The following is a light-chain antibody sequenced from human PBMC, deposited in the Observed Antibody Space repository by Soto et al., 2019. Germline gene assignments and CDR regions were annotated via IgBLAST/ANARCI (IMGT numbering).Light chain of an antibody. CDR1: QGISTY. CDR2: ATS. Sequence: AIQLTQSPSSLSASVGDRVTITCRASQGISTYLAWYQQKPGKAPNLLIYATSSLQGGVPSRFSGSGSGTDFTLTISSLQPEDFETYYCLQDNSYPLTFGGGTKVDI. J-gene: IGKJ4*01. CDR3: LQDNSYPLT. V-gene: IGKV1-6*01.